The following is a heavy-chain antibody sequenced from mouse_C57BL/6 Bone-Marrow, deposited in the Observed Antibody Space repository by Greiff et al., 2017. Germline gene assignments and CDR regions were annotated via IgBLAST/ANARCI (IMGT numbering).Heavy chain of an antibody. V-gene: IGHV1-47*01. CDR2: FHPYNDDT. CDR3: ARCGNYGGYYFDY. Sequence: VQLKQSGAELVKPGASVKMSCTASGYTFTTYPIEWMKQNHGKSLEWIGNFHPYNDDTKYNEKFKGKATLTVEKSSSTVYLELSRLTSDDSAVYYCARCGNYGGYYFDYWGQGTTLTVSS. D-gene: IGHD2-1*01. J-gene: IGHJ2*01. CDR1: GYTFTTYP.